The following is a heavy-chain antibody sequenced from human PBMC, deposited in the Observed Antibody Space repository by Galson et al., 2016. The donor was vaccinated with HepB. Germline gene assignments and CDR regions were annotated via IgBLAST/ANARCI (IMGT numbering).Heavy chain of an antibody. CDR2: IYSGDST. Sequence: SLRLSCAASGFTVSSTFMTWVRQAPRKGLEWVSVIYSGDSTNYADSVKGRFTISRDNSKNTLYLQMNSLRVEDTAVYYCARGKAVTGSDPLNPWGQGTLVTVSS. D-gene: IGHD6-19*01. CDR1: GFTVSSTF. J-gene: IGHJ5*02. V-gene: IGHV3-53*01. CDR3: ARGKAVTGSDPLNP.